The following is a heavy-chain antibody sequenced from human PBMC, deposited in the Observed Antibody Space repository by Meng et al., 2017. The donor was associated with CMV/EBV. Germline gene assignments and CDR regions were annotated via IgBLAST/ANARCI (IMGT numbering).Heavy chain of an antibody. V-gene: IGHV1-2*02. CDR3: ARDLGDTAIY. D-gene: IGHD5-18*01. CDR1: GYSFTGYY. CDR2: VNPNSGGT. J-gene: IGHJ4*02. Sequence: QVQLVQSGAEVKKPGACVKVSCKAAGYSFTGYYMHWVRQAPGQGLEWMGWVNPNSGGTNYAQKFQGRVTMTRDTSISTAYMELSRLRSDDTAGYYCARDLGDTAIYWGQGTLVTVSS.